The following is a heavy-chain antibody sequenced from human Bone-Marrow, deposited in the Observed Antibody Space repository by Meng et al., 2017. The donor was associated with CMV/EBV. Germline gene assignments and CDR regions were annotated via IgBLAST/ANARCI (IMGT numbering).Heavy chain of an antibody. CDR1: GGSFSGYY. Sequence: SETLSLTCAVSGGSFSGYYWSWIRQPPGKGLEWIGGINHSGSTNYNPSLKSRDTISVDTSKNQFSLKLSSVSAADTAVYYCARARLWSSWYSCRTNWYFELWGRGTLVTVSS. CDR3: ARARLWSSWYSCRTNWYFEL. D-gene: IGHD6-13*01. CDR2: INHSGST. V-gene: IGHV4-34*01. J-gene: IGHJ2*01.